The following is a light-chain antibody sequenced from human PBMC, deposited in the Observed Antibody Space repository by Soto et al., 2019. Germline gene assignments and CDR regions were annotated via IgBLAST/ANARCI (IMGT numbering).Light chain of an antibody. Sequence: EIVMTQSPATLSVSPGERATLSCRASQSVGTSYLAWYQQKPGQAPRLLIYGASSRATGIPDRFSGSGSGTDFTLTITRLEPEDFAVYYCQQYGNSRTFGQGTKVDIK. CDR2: GAS. V-gene: IGKV3-20*01. CDR3: QQYGNSRT. J-gene: IGKJ1*01. CDR1: QSVGTSY.